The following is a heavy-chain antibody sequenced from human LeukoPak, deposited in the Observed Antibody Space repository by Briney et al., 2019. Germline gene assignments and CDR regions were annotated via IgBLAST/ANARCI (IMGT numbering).Heavy chain of an antibody. CDR1: GFTFSDYY. CDR2: ISSSGSTI. CDR3: AREPLISGQHDAFDI. Sequence: GGSLRLSRAASGFTFSDYYMSWIRQAPGKGLEWVSYISSSGSTIYYADSVKGRFTISRDNAKNSLYLQMNSLRAEDTAVYYCAREPLISGQHDAFDIWGQGTMVTVSS. J-gene: IGHJ3*02. V-gene: IGHV3-11*04. D-gene: IGHD5-12*01.